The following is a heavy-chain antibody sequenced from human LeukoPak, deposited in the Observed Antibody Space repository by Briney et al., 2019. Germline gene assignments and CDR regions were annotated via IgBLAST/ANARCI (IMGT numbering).Heavy chain of an antibody. CDR1: GYTFTGHY. J-gene: IGHJ4*02. Sequence: ASVKVSCTASGYTFTGHYMHWVRQAPGQGPEWMGRINPQTGGTNFAQKFQGRVTMTRDTSISTAYMELSSLTSEDTAVYYCARVSLGYCSGGTCYFQDHWGQGTLVTVSS. CDR3: ARVSLGYCSGGTCYFQDH. CDR2: INPQTGGT. D-gene: IGHD2-15*01. V-gene: IGHV1-2*06.